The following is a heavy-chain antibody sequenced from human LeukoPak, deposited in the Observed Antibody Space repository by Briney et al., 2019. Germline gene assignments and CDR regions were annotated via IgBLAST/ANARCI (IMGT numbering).Heavy chain of an antibody. J-gene: IGHJ4*02. CDR3: ARVIAVAGTPTTDY. CDR2: ISSSSSYI. Sequence: GGSLRLSCAASGFTFSSHSMSWVRQAPGKGLEWVSSISSSSSYIYYADSVKGRFTISRDNVKNSLYLQMNSLRAEDTAVYYCARVIAVAGTPTTDYWGQGTLVTVSS. V-gene: IGHV3-21*01. D-gene: IGHD6-19*01. CDR1: GFTFSSHS.